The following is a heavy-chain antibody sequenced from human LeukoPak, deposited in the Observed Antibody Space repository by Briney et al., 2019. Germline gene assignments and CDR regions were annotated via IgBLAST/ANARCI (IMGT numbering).Heavy chain of an antibody. CDR2: INHSGST. V-gene: IGHV4-34*01. D-gene: IGHD2-15*01. CDR1: GGAFSGYY. CDR3: ATEACSGGSCYPDY. J-gene: IGHJ4*02. Sequence: PSETLSLTCAVYGGAFSGYYWSWIRQPPGKGLEWIGEINHSGSTNYDPSLKSRVTMSRDMSKSQLSLNLSSVTAADTGVYYCATEACSGGSCYPDYWGQGTLVTVSS.